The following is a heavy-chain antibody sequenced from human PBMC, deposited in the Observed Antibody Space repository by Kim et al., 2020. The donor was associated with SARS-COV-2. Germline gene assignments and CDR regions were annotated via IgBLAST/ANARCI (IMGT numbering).Heavy chain of an antibody. CDR2: ISGSGGST. D-gene: IGHD3-3*01. CDR1: GFTFSSYA. CDR3: AKEGIFGVVTTPDQGG. J-gene: IGHJ4*02. V-gene: IGHV3-23*01. Sequence: GGSLRLSCAASGFTFSSYAMSWVRQAPGKGLEWVSAISGSGGSTYYADSVKGRFTISRDNSKNTLYLQMNSLRAEDTAVYYCAKEGIFGVVTTPDQGGWGQGTLVTVSS.